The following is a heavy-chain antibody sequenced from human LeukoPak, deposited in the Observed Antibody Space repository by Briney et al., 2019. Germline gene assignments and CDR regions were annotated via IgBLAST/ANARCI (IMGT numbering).Heavy chain of an antibody. CDR3: ARALQTYDFWSGYYDYFDY. CDR2: IYYSGST. J-gene: IGHJ4*02. Sequence: SETLSLTCTVSGGSISSYYWSWIRQPPGKGLEWIGYIYYSGSTNYNPSLKSRVTISVDTSKNQFSLKLSSVTAADTAVYYCARALQTYDFWSGYYDYFDYWGQGTLVTVSS. V-gene: IGHV4-59*01. CDR1: GGSISSYY. D-gene: IGHD3-3*01.